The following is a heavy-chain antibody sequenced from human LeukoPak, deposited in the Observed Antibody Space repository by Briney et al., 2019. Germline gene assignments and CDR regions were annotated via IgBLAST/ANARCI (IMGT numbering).Heavy chain of an antibody. Sequence: GASVKVSCKASGYTFTGYYMHWVRQAPGQGLEWMGWINPNSADTKYAQKFQGRVTMTRDTSISTTYMELSRLRSDDTAVYYCARNDFWSGYPGSYMDAWGKGTTVTVSS. CDR3: ARNDFWSGYPGSYMDA. CDR1: GYTFTGYY. D-gene: IGHD3-3*01. J-gene: IGHJ6*03. CDR2: INPNSADT. V-gene: IGHV1-2*02.